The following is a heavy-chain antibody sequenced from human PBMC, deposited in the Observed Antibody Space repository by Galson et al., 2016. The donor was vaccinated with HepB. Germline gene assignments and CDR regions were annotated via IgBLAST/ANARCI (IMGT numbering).Heavy chain of an antibody. Sequence: SLRLSCAASGFSFSNSWMTWVRQTPGKALERVANIGQDESHKYYVASVRGRFIISRDNAKNSLYLQMNTLRAEDTAVYYCARDRGWQQFDFWGQGTPVTVSS. D-gene: IGHD5-24*01. CDR1: GFSFSNSW. J-gene: IGHJ4*02. CDR3: ARDRGWQQFDF. CDR2: IGQDESHK. V-gene: IGHV3-7*04.